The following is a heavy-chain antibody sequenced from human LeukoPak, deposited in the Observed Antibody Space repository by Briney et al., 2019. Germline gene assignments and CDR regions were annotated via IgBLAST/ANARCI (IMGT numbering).Heavy chain of an antibody. Sequence: SGGSLRLSCAASGFTVDSNYLSWVRQAPGKGLEWVSTIYTGGNTYYAASVKGRFTISRDNSRSTLYLQMNSLRPEDTAIYYCAREGYYGSGSPPSLYFDYWGQGTLVTVSS. CDR2: IYTGGNT. CDR3: AREGYYGSGSPPSLYFDY. CDR1: GFTVDSNY. D-gene: IGHD3-10*01. V-gene: IGHV3-53*05. J-gene: IGHJ4*02.